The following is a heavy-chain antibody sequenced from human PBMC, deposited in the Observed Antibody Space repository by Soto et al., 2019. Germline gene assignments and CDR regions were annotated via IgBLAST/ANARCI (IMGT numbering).Heavy chain of an antibody. CDR3: ARDKDRQRIGGNYYYGMDV. J-gene: IGHJ6*02. CDR2: IMPIFPTP. D-gene: IGHD1-26*01. V-gene: IGHV1-69*12. CDR1: GGTFGNSA. Sequence: QVQLVQSGAAVKKPGSSVTVSCKASGGTFGNSAISWVRQAPGQGLEWMGGIMPIFPTPDYAQKFQGRVTITADESTRTAYMELTSLRSEDTAVYYCARDKDRQRIGGNYYYGMDVWGQGTTVTV.